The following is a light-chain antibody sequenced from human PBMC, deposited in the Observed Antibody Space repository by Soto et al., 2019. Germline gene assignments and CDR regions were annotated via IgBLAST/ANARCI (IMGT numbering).Light chain of an antibody. Sequence: EIVMTQSPATLSVSPGERATLSCWASQSVSSSLAWYQQKPGQAPRLLIYGASTRATGIPARFSGSGSGTEFTLTISSLQSEDFAVYYCQQYNNWPLWTFGQGTKVEIK. J-gene: IGKJ1*01. V-gene: IGKV3-15*01. CDR1: QSVSSS. CDR3: QQYNNWPLWT. CDR2: GAS.